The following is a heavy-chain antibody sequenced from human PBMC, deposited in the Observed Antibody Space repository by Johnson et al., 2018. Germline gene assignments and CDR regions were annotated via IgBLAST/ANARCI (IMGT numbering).Heavy chain of an antibody. CDR1: GGTFSSYA. V-gene: IGHV1-69*01. Sequence: QVQLVESGAEVKKPGSSVKVSCKASGGTFSSYAISWVRQAPGQGLEWLGGSIPIFGTANYAQKFQGRVTITAAESPSTAYMELSSLRTEDTAVYYCARSRTYYDFWSGYYEGGDAFDIWGQGTMVTVSS. CDR2: SIPIFGTA. D-gene: IGHD3-3*01. CDR3: ARSRTYYDFWSGYYEGGDAFDI. J-gene: IGHJ3*02.